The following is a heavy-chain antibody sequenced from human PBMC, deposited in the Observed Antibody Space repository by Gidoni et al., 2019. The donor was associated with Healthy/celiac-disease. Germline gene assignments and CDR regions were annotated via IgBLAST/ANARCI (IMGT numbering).Heavy chain of an antibody. CDR2: IIPIFGTA. Sequence: QVQLVQSGAEVKKPGSSVKVSCKASGGTFSSYAISWVRQAPGQGLEWMGGIIPIFGTANYAQKFQGRVTITADESTSTAYMELSSLRSEDTAVYYCASTKGDIVVVPAAIRGLGWFDPWGQGTLVTVSS. CDR3: ASTKGDIVVVPAAIRGLGWFDP. D-gene: IGHD2-2*02. J-gene: IGHJ5*02. V-gene: IGHV1-69*01. CDR1: GGTFSSYA.